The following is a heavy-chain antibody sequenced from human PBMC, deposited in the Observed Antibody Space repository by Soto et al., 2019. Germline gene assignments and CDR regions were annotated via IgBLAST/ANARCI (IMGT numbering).Heavy chain of an antibody. CDR3: ATTTAIALPDA. V-gene: IGHV1-18*01. CDR2: INPYNGNT. CDR1: GYTFTSYA. Sequence: QVQLVQSGTEVKKPGASVKVSCKASGYTFTSYAISWVRQAPGQGLEWMGWINPYNGNTNYAQKLQGRVTMTPDTSTSTATMELTSLASNDTAVYYCATTTAIALPDAWGQGTLVTVSS. D-gene: IGHD5-18*01. J-gene: IGHJ4*02.